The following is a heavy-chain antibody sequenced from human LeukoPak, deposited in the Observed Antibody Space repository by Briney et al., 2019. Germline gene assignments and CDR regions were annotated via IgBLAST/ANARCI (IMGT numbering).Heavy chain of an antibody. CDR2: LYYSGSTNT. CDR1: GGSISRNY. D-gene: IGHD1-26*01. Sequence: PSETLSLTCTVSGGSISRNYWSWIRQPPGKGLEWIGYLYYSGSTNTNYNPSLTSRATISVDTSKNQFSLKLSSVTAAGTAVYYCARYIVSYPHDAFDIWGQGTMVTVSS. V-gene: IGHV4-59*01. J-gene: IGHJ3*02. CDR3: ARYIVSYPHDAFDI.